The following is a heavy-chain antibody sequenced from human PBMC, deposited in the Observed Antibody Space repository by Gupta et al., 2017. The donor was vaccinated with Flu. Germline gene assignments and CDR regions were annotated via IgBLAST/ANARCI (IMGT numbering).Heavy chain of an antibody. J-gene: IGHJ4*02. V-gene: IGHV3-74*03. CDR1: GFTFSSSY. CDR2: INPDGSST. D-gene: IGHD4-17*01. Sequence: ELQLVESGGGLAQPGGSLRLSCAASGFTFSSSYLQWVRQAPGKGLVWVSRINPDGSSTTYAESVKGRFTISRHNAKNTLYLQMNGLGDDDTAVYYCATVTSGCWGQGTLVTVSS. CDR3: ATVTSGC.